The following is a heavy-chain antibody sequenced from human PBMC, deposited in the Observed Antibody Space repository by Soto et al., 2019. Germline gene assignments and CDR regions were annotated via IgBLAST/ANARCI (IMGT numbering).Heavy chain of an antibody. CDR2: IFHTGGT. D-gene: IGHD1-7*01. Sequence: QVQLQESGPGLVEPSETLSLTCTVTDGSISSSNFHWAWVRQPPGGGLEWIGSIFHTGGTYSRPSMKGRVSMCVDTSRNQFSLKVHTVPTSDTAIYFCAGELHGRPDYWGHGTLVTVSS. CDR3: AGELHGRPDY. J-gene: IGHJ4*01. V-gene: IGHV4-39*01. CDR1: DGSISSSNFH.